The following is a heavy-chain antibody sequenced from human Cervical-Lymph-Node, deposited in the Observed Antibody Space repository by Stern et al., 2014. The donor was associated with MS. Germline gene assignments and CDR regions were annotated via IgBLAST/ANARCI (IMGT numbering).Heavy chain of an antibody. V-gene: IGHV3-30*18. CDR1: GFAFSNYG. CDR3: AKKAPGITYACPDV. Sequence: QLVESGGGVVQPGRSLRLSCAASGFAFSNYGMHWVRQAPGKGLEWVAVISHDGSNIYSADSVQGRLTIYRDHSQTTLYLHMHSLRPEDTAVYYCAKKAPGITYACPDVWGQGTTVTVSS. CDR2: ISHDGSNI. D-gene: IGHD2-2*01. J-gene: IGHJ6*02.